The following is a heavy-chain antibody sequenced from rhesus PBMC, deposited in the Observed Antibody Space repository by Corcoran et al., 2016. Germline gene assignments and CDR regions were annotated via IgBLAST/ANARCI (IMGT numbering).Heavy chain of an antibody. V-gene: IGHV4-127*01. CDR1: GYSIISAYA. CDR2: IGG. D-gene: IGHD1-26*01. J-gene: IGHJ6*01. Sequence: QVQLKESGPGLVKPSETLSLTCTVSGYSIISAYAWMCVRQPPGKGLEWIGYIGGYYNPSLKSRVTISKDTSKNQVSLNLTSGTAADTAVYYCASGLNYGAPNFGLDSWGQGVVVTVSS. CDR3: ASGLNYGAPNFGLDS.